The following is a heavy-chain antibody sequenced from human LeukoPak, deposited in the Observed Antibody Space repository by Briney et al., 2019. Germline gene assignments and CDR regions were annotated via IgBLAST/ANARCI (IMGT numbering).Heavy chain of an antibody. D-gene: IGHD3-10*01. CDR3: ARVRGVSEYSQH. V-gene: IGHV1-69*13. J-gene: IGHJ1*01. Sequence: GASVKVSCKASGGTFSSYAISWVRQAPGQGLEWMGGIIPIFGTANYAQKFQGRVTITADESTSTAYMELGSLRSEDTAVYYCARVRGVSEYSQHWGQGTLVTVSS. CDR2: IIPIFGTA. CDR1: GGTFSSYA.